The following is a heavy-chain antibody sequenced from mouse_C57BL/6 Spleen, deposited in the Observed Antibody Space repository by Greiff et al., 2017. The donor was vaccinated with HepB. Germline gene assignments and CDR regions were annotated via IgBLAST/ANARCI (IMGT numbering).Heavy chain of an antibody. V-gene: IGHV1-85*01. Sequence: QVQLQQSGPELVKPGASVKLSCKASGYTFTSYDINWVKQRPGQGLEWIGWIYPRDGSTKYNEKFKGKATLTVDTSSSTAYMELHSLTSEDSAVYFCARPFRYGSISAWFAYWGQGTLVTVSA. J-gene: IGHJ3*01. CDR2: IYPRDGST. D-gene: IGHD1-1*01. CDR3: ARPFRYGSISAWFAY. CDR1: GYTFTSYD.